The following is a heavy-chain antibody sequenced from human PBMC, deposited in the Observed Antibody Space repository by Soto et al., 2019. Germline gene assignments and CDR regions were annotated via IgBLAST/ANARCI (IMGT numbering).Heavy chain of an antibody. CDR1: GFTFSSYA. J-gene: IGHJ4*02. D-gene: IGHD6-19*01. CDR3: AKVWNIPGIAVAGTIRDDY. CDR2: ISGSGGST. V-gene: IGHV3-23*01. Sequence: GGSLRLSCAASGFTFSSYAMSWVRQAPGKGLEWVSAISGSGGSTYYADSVKGRFTISRDNSKNTLYLQMNSLRAEDTAVYYCAKVWNIPGIAVAGTIRDDYWGQGTLVTVSS.